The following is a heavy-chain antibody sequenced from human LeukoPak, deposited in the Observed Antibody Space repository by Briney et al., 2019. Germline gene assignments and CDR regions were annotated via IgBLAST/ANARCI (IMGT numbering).Heavy chain of an antibody. D-gene: IGHD6-13*01. Sequence: SETLSLTCTVSGGSISSSSYYWGWIRQPPGKGLEWIGSIYYSGSTYYNPSLKSRVTISVDTSKNQFSLKLSSVTAADTAVYYCASLAAAGMTGYYNYYMDVWGKGTTVTVSS. CDR3: ASLAAAGMTGYYNYYMDV. CDR1: GGSISSSSYY. CDR2: IYYSGST. J-gene: IGHJ6*03. V-gene: IGHV4-39*07.